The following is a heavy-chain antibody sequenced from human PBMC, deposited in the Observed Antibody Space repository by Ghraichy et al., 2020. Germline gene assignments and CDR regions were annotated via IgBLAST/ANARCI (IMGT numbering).Heavy chain of an antibody. J-gene: IGHJ4*02. CDR2: ISPYSNDT. CDR1: GYDFDIFD. V-gene: IGHV1-18*01. D-gene: IGHD6-19*01. CDR3: ARDPITMAAFDY. Sequence: ASVKVSCKASGYDFDIFDLNWVRQAPGQGLEWVGWISPYSNDTQYAQKFQGRVTLTTDKSTTTAYMELRNLASDDTAVYYCARDPITMAAFDYWGQGTLVTVSS.